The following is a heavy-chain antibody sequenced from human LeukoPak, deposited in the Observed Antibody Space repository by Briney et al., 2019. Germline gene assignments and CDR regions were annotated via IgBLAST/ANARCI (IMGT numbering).Heavy chain of an antibody. CDR3: ASLDYYDSSGYYSGVDY. Sequence: VASVKVSCKASGGTFSSYTISWVRQAPGQGLEWMGRIIPILGIANYAQKFQGRVTITTDESTSTAYMELSSLRSEDTAVYYCASLDYYDSSGYYSGVDYWGQGTLVTVSS. D-gene: IGHD3-22*01. CDR1: GGTFSSYT. V-gene: IGHV1-69*02. J-gene: IGHJ4*02. CDR2: IIPILGIA.